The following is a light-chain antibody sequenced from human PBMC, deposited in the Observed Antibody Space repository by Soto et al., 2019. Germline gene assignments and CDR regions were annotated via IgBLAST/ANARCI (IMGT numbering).Light chain of an antibody. Sequence: DIQMTQSPSTLSASVGDRVTITCRASQSISRWLAWYHQKPGKAPKLLIYKASSLESGVPSRFSGSGSGTEFTLPISSLQPDDFATYYCQQYNSYSPYTFGQGTKLEIK. CDR2: KAS. CDR1: QSISRW. CDR3: QQYNSYSPYT. V-gene: IGKV1-5*03. J-gene: IGKJ2*01.